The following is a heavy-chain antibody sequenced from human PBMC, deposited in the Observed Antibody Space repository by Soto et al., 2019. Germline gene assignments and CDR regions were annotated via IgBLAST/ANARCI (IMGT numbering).Heavy chain of an antibody. V-gene: IGHV1-18*01. CDR1: GYTFTIYG. Sequence: QIQLVQSGAEVKKPGASVKVSCKASGYTFTIYGISWVRQAPGQGLEWMGWISGYNGNTNYAQKFQGRVTMTTDTSTSKVYLELRSLRSDDTAVYYCARDGVAGAAMNYWGQGTLVTVSS. CDR3: ARDGVAGAAMNY. CDR2: ISGYNGNT. D-gene: IGHD5-18*01. J-gene: IGHJ4*02.